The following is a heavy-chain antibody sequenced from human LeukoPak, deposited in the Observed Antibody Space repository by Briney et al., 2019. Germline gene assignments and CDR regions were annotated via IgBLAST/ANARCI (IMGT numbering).Heavy chain of an antibody. J-gene: IGHJ4*02. D-gene: IGHD2-2*01. CDR3: ARVGGYCSSTSCYVSGMTDY. Sequence: PSETLSLTCAVSGYSISSGYSWGWIRQPPGKGLEWIGTIYHSGSTYYNPSLKSRVTISVDTSKNQFSLKLSSVTAADTAVYYCARVGGYCSSTSCYVSGMTDYWGQGTLVTVSS. V-gene: IGHV4-38-2*01. CDR1: GYSISSGYS. CDR2: IYHSGST.